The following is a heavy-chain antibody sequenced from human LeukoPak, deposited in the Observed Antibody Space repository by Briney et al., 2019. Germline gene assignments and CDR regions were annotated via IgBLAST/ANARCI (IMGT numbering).Heavy chain of an antibody. D-gene: IGHD6-19*01. Sequence: GGSLRLSCASSGFTFTAYSMNWVRQAPGRGLECISFISSTGHYIYYADSLKGRFTISRDNANSSLYLQISTLKAEDTAVYYCTRQWLRVMDVWGKGTTVTVSS. V-gene: IGHV3-21*01. CDR1: GFTFTAYS. CDR2: ISSTGHYI. J-gene: IGHJ6*04. CDR3: TRQWLRVMDV.